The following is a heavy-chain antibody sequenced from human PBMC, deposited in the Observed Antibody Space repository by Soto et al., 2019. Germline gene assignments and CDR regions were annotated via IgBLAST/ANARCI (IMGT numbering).Heavy chain of an antibody. CDR2: IIPILGIA. CDR1: GGTFSSYT. J-gene: IGHJ5*02. Sequence: SVKVSCKASGGTFSSYTISWVRQAPGQGLEWMGRIIPILGIANYAQKFQGRVTITADKSTSTAYMELSSLRSEDTAVYYCARDHYDILTGYYNWLDPWGQGTLVTVSS. D-gene: IGHD3-9*01. CDR3: ARDHYDILTGYYNWLDP. V-gene: IGHV1-69*04.